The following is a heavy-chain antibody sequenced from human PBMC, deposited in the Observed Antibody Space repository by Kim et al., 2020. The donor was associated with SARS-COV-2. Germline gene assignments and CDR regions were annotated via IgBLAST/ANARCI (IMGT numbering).Heavy chain of an antibody. CDR1: GFTFTSSA. D-gene: IGHD3-16*02. CDR3: AKHRLNIVTPFAY. J-gene: IGHJ4*02. V-gene: IGHV3-23*01. CDR2: ISPGGGNT. Sequence: GGSLRLSCAASGFTFTSSAMTWVRQAPGKGLEWVSAISPGGGNTFYADSVKGRVTISRDNSKNSLYLQINSLSADDTAIYYCAKHRLNIVTPFAYWGQGT.